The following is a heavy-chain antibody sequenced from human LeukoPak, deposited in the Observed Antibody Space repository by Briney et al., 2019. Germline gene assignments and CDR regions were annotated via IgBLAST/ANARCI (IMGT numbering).Heavy chain of an antibody. V-gene: IGHV3-21*01. J-gene: IGHJ6*03. Sequence: PGGSLRLSCAASGFTFSTYSMNWVRQAPGKGLEWVSSISSSSNYIYYADSVKGRFSISRDDAKNSLFLQMNGLRAEDTAVYYCAREAGYCSGGSCYPAEVYYYYMDVWGKGTTVTVSS. D-gene: IGHD2-15*01. CDR2: ISSSSNYI. CDR3: AREAGYCSGGSCYPAEVYYYYMDV. CDR1: GFTFSTYS.